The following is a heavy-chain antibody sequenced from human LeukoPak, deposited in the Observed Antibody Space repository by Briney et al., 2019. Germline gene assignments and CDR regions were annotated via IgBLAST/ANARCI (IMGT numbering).Heavy chain of an antibody. V-gene: IGHV3-74*01. J-gene: IGHJ6*02. CDR2: IRSDGAIT. CDR1: GFPFSVSW. Sequence: PGGSLRLSCVASGFPFSVSWMHWVRQGPGKGLVWVSLIRSDGAITNYADSVKGRFITSRDNTKNTVYLQMNSLRAEDTGIYYCAKDHYYSMEVWGQGATVTVTS. CDR3: AKDHYYSMEV.